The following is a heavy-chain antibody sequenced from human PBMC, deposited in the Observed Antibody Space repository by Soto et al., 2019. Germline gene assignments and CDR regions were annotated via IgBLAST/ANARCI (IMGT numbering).Heavy chain of an antibody. CDR2: IIPIFGTA. CDR3: ARMGDIVVVPADQYYYYYAMDV. CDR1: GGTFSSYA. Sequence: GASVKVSCKASGGTFSSYAISWVRQAPGQGLEWMGGIIPIFGTANYAQKFQGRVTITADESTSTAYMELSSLRSEDTAVYYCARMGDIVVVPADQYYYYYAMDVWGQGTTVTVSS. V-gene: IGHV1-69*13. D-gene: IGHD2-2*01. J-gene: IGHJ6*02.